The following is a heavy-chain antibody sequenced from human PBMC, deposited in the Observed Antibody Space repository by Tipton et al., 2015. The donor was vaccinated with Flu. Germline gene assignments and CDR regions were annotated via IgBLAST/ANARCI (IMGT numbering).Heavy chain of an antibody. CDR1: GFTFSDYY. Sequence: SLRLSCAASGFTFSDYYMSWIRQAPGKGLEWVSYISSSGSTIYYADSVKGRFTISGDNAKNSLYLQMNSLRAEDTAVYYCARERRSPLYYYYGRDVWGQGTTVAVSS. CDR2: ISSSGSTI. D-gene: IGHD5-24*01. J-gene: IGHJ6*02. CDR3: ARERRSPLYYYYGRDV. V-gene: IGHV3-11*01.